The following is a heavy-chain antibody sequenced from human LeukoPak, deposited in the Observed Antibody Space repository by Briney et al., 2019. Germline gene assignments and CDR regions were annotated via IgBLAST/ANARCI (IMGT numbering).Heavy chain of an antibody. CDR2: IYYSGST. CDR3: ARTILYYDAFDI. J-gene: IGHJ3*02. Sequence: SQTLSLTCTVSGGSISSGDYYWSWIRQPPGTGLEWIGYIYYSGSTYYNPSLKSRVTISVDTSKNQFSLKLSSVTAADTAVYYCARTILYYDAFDIWGQGTMVTVSS. D-gene: IGHD2-8*01. CDR1: GGSISSGDYY. V-gene: IGHV4-30-4*08.